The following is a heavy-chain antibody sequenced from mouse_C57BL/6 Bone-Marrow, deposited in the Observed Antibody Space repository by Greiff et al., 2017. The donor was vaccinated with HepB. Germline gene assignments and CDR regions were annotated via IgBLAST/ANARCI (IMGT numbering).Heavy chain of an antibody. CDR3: ARGGLLRYGDY. CDR2: INPNNGGT. Sequence: EVQLQQSGPELVKPGASVKISCKASGYTFTDYYMNWVKQSHGKSLEWIGDINPNNGGTSYNQKFKGKATLTVDKSSSTAYMERRSLTSEDSAVYYCARGGLLRYGDYWGRGTTLPVSS. D-gene: IGHD1-1*01. J-gene: IGHJ2*01. CDR1: GYTFTDYY. V-gene: IGHV1-26*01.